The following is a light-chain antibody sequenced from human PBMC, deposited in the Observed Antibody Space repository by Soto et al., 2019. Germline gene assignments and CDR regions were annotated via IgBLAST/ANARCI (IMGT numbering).Light chain of an antibody. V-gene: IGKV3-11*01. Sequence: EIVLTQSPATLSLSPGERATLSCRASQTVSSSLAWYQQKPGQAPRLLIYEASNRATGIPARFSGSGSGADFTLTISSLEPEDFAVYYCQQYNNWPPTFGQGTRLEI. CDR2: EAS. CDR1: QTVSSS. CDR3: QQYNNWPPT. J-gene: IGKJ5*01.